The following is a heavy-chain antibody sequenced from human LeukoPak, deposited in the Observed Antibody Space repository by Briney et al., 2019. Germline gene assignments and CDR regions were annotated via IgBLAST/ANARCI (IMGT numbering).Heavy chain of an antibody. J-gene: IGHJ4*02. CDR1: GFTVSSNY. Sequence: GGSLRLSCAASGFTVSSNYMSWVRQAPGKGLEWVSVIYSGGSTYYAGSVKGRFTISRDNSKNTLYLQMNSLRAEDTAVYYCARAGGSGSYYFDYWGQGTLVTVSS. V-gene: IGHV3-53*01. CDR3: ARAGGSGSYYFDY. D-gene: IGHD1-26*01. CDR2: IYSGGST.